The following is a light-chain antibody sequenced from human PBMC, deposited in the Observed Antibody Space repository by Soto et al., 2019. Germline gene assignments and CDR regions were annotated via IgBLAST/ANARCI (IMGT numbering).Light chain of an antibody. V-gene: IGKV1-5*03. CDR1: QSISVW. J-gene: IGKJ4*01. Sequence: DIQMTQSPSTLSASVGDRVSITCRASQSISVWLAWYQQKAGKAPNLLIYTASTLESGVTSRFSGSGSGTEFTITISNLQSEDFAVYYCQQCYSWPVTFGGGTKVDIK. CDR2: TAS. CDR3: QQCYSWPVT.